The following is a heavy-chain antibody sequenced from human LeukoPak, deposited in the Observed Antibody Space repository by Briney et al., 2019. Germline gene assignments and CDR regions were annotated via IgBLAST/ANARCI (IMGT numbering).Heavy chain of an antibody. CDR1: GYTFTGYY. Sequence: ASVKVSCKASGYTFTGYYIHWVRQAPGQGLEWMGRINPNSGGTNYAQKFQGRVTMTRDTSISTAYMELSRLRSDDTAVYYCARGPPAARRERSHWFDPWGQGTLVTVSS. J-gene: IGHJ5*02. V-gene: IGHV1-2*06. CDR3: ARGPPAARRERSHWFDP. D-gene: IGHD2-2*01. CDR2: INPNSGGT.